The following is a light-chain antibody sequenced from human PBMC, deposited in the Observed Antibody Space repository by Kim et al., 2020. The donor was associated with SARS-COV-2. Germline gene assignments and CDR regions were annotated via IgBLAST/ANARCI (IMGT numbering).Light chain of an antibody. Sequence: DIQMTQSPSSLSASVGDRVTITCQASQDISNYLNWYQQKPGKAPKLLIYDASNLETGVPSRFSGGGSGTDFNFIISSLQPEDIATYYCQHYYNLPLTFGGGTKVDIK. CDR3: QHYYNLPLT. V-gene: IGKV1-33*01. CDR2: DAS. J-gene: IGKJ4*01. CDR1: QDISNY.